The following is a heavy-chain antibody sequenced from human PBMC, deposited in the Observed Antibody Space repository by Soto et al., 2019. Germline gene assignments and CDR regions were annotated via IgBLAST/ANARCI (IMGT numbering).Heavy chain of an antibody. J-gene: IGHJ4*01. V-gene: IGHV3-15*07. CDR2: VKSKTDGGTT. CDR3: TTDSYRTMIVVRFDY. Sequence: GGSLRLSCAAPGFTFSNAWINWVRQAPGKGLEWVGRVKSKTDGGTTDYAAPVKGRFAISRDDSKNMVYLEMNSLKTEDTAVYYCTTDSYRTMIVVRFDYRGHGTLVTVSS. CDR1: GFTFSNAW. D-gene: IGHD3-22*01.